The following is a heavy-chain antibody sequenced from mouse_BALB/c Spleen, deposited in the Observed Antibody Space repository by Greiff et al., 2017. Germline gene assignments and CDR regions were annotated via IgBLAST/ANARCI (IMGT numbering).Heavy chain of an antibody. J-gene: IGHJ4*01. D-gene: IGHD1-1*01. CDR1: GFTFSSYA. Sequence: EVHLVESGGGLVKPGGSLKLSCAASGFTFSSYAMSWVRQTPEKRLEWVATISSGGSYTYYPDSVKGRFTISRDNAKNTLYLQMSSLRSEDTAMYYCASLTTVVAWDAMDYWGQGTSVTVSS. CDR3: ASLTTVVAWDAMDY. V-gene: IGHV5-9-3*01. CDR2: ISSGGSYT.